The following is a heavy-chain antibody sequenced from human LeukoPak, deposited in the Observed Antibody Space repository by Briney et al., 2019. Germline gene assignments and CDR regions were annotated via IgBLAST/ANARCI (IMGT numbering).Heavy chain of an antibody. Sequence: SETLSLTCTVSGGSISSYYWSWIRQPAGKGLEWIGRIYCSGSNKYNPSPKRRVTISVETYKNKLSLKLRTVRAADTAVYYCARDHIFWDFDYWGQGALVTVSS. CDR2: IYCSGSN. J-gene: IGHJ4*02. CDR1: GGSISSYY. D-gene: IGHD3-16*01. CDR3: ARDHIFWDFDY. V-gene: IGHV4-4*07.